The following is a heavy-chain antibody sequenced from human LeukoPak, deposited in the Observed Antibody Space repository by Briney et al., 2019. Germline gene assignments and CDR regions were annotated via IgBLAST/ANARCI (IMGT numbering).Heavy chain of an antibody. Sequence: ASVKVSCKASGYTFTSYGISWVRQAPGQGLEWMGWISAYNGNANYAQKLQGRVTMTTDTSTSTAYMELRSLRSDDTAVYYCARDRVDVGATFRDYWGQGTLVTVSS. J-gene: IGHJ4*02. V-gene: IGHV1-18*01. D-gene: IGHD1-26*01. CDR1: GYTFTSYG. CDR2: ISAYNGNA. CDR3: ARDRVDVGATFRDY.